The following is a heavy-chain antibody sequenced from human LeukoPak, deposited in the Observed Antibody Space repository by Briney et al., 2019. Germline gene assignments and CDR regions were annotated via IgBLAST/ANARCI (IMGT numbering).Heavy chain of an antibody. D-gene: IGHD3-10*01. CDR3: ANYGSGSG. V-gene: IGHV4-61*02. J-gene: IGHJ4*02. CDR2: IYTSGST. Sequence: PSETLSLTCTVSGASISSGFYYWSWIRQPAGKGLEWIGRIYTSGSTNYNPSLKSRVTISVDTSKNQFSLKLSSVTAADTAVYYCANYGSGSGWGQGTLVTVSS. CDR1: GASISSGFYY.